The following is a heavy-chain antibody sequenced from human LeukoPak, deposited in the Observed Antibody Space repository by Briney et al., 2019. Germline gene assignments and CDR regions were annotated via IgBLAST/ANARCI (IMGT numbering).Heavy chain of an antibody. J-gene: IGHJ3*02. CDR2: IYSGGST. V-gene: IGHV3-66*01. Sequence: GGSLRLSCAASGFTVSSNYMSWVRQAPGKGLEWVSVIYSGGSTYYADSVKGRFTIPRDYSKNTLYLQMNSLRAEDTAVYYCARDRRVYDILTGYYLDAFDIWGQGTMVTVSS. CDR1: GFTVSSNY. CDR3: ARDRRVYDILTGYYLDAFDI. D-gene: IGHD3-9*01.